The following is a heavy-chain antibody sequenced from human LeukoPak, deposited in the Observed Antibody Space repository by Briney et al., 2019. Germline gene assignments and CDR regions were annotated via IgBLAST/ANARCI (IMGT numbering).Heavy chain of an antibody. Sequence: GGSLRLSCAASGFTFSSYGMHWVRQAPGKGLVWVAVISYDGSNKYYADSVKGRFTISRDNSKNTLYLQMNSLRAEDTAVYYCAKDSITSIDYWGQGTLVTVSS. V-gene: IGHV3-30*18. CDR1: GFTFSSYG. CDR2: ISYDGSNK. J-gene: IGHJ4*02. D-gene: IGHD3-10*01. CDR3: AKDSITSIDY.